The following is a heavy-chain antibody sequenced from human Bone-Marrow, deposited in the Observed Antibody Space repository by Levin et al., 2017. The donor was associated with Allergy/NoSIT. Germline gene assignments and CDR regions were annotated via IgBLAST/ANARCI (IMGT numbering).Heavy chain of an antibody. D-gene: IGHD3-16*01. CDR1: GYTFISYD. Sequence: ASVKVSCKASGYTFISYDINWVRQATGQGLEWMGWMNPNATDTGYAEKFQGRLSLTADTSRSTAYMELDSLRSDDTAVYYCVRGALIENVWVSLRDFQYGLDVWGQGTTVTVAS. J-gene: IGHJ6*02. CDR2: MNPNATDT. V-gene: IGHV1-8*01. CDR3: VRGALIENVWVSLRDFQYGLDV.